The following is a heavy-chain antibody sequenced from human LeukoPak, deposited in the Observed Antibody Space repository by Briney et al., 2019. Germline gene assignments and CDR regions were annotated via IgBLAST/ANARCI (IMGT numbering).Heavy chain of an antibody. J-gene: IGHJ3*02. V-gene: IGHV4-59*02. CDR2: IYCSGST. CDR3: ARGLGYGEYLVPFDI. CDR1: GGSVSSYY. Sequence: PSETLSLTCTVSGGSVSSYYWSWIPPPPGKGLEWFGYIYCSGSTNYNPSLKSRVTISVDTSKNQFSLKLSSVTAADTAVYYCARGLGYGEYLVPFDIWGQGTLVSVS. D-gene: IGHD4-17*01.